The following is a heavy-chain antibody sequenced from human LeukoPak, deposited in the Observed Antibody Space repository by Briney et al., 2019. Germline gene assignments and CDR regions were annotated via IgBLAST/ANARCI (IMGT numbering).Heavy chain of an antibody. CDR3: ARGGVYGSGPFDY. J-gene: IGHJ4*02. CDR1: GGTFSSYA. V-gene: IGHV1-69*05. D-gene: IGHD3-10*01. CDR2: IIPIFGTA. Sequence: SVKVSCKASGGTFSSYAISWVRQAPGQGLEWMGTIIPIFGTANYAQKFQGRVTITTDESTSTAYMELSSLRSEDTAVYYCARGGVYGSGPFDYWGQGTLVTVSS.